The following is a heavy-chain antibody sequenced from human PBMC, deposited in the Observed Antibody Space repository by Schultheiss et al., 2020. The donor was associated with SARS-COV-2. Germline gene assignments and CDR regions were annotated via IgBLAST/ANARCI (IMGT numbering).Heavy chain of an antibody. CDR2: IKQDGSEK. CDR1: GFTFSSYS. CDR3: ARDRVTMVRGAFDYYYYMDV. V-gene: IGHV3-7*01. J-gene: IGHJ6*03. Sequence: GGSLRLSCAASGFTFSSYSMNWVRQAPGKGLEWVANIKQDGSEKYYVDSVKGRFTISRDNAKNSLYLQMNSLRAEDTAVYYCARDRVTMVRGAFDYYYYMDVWGKGTTVTVSS. D-gene: IGHD3-10*01.